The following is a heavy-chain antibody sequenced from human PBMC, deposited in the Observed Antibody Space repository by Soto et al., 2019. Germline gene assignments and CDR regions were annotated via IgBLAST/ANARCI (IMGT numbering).Heavy chain of an antibody. V-gene: IGHV5-51*01. Sequence: GESLKISCKGSGYSFTTYWIGWVRQMPGRGLEWMGIIYVGDSDTRYSPSFQGQVTISVDKSITTAYLQWSSLKASDTAMYYCARAVTGTLHPYHFDYWGQGTPVTSPQ. CDR3: ARAVTGTLHPYHFDY. D-gene: IGHD2-21*02. CDR2: IYVGDSDT. J-gene: IGHJ4*02. CDR1: GYSFTTYW.